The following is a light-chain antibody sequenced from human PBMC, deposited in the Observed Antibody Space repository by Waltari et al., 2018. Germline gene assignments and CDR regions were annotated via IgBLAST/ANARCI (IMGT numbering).Light chain of an antibody. CDR3: AAWDGGVSGPHV. CDR2: RNG. J-gene: IGLJ1*01. Sequence: QSVLTQPPSASGTPGQRVPISCSGSSSNIGSTYVSWYQHLPGTTPKLLISRNGQRPSGVPDRFSGSKSGTSASLDISGLRSEDEGDYYCAAWDGGVSGPHVFGTGTKVTVL. CDR1: SSNIGSTY. V-gene: IGLV1-47*01.